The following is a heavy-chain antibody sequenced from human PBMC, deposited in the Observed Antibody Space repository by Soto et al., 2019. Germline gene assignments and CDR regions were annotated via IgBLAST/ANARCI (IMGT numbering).Heavy chain of an antibody. D-gene: IGHD3-10*01. CDR3: AKDGRGAGSHYNSFGY. J-gene: IGHJ4*02. CDR1: GSTVGNNY. CDR2: IYSTGTT. V-gene: IGHV3-53*01. Sequence: EVQLVESGGGLIQPGGSPKLSCAASGSTVGNNYMSWVRQAPGKGLEWVSLIYSTGTTKYADSVKGRFTVSRDNAKNTLYLQMNCLRAEDTAVYYCAKDGRGAGSHYNSFGYWGQGTLVTVSS.